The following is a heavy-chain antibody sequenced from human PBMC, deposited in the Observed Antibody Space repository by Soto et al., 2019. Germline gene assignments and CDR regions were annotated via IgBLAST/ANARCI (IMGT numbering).Heavy chain of an antibody. CDR3: ARGSGDIVVVPAAINLEY. CDR1: FGSFSGYY. V-gene: IGHV4-34*01. J-gene: IGHJ4*02. D-gene: IGHD2-2*02. Sequence: SQTLSLTCAVYFGSFSGYYWSWILQPPVKGLEWIGEINHSGSTNYNPSLKSRVTISVDTSKNQFSLKLSSVTAADTAVYYCARGSGDIVVVPAAINLEYWGQGTLVTV. CDR2: INHSGST.